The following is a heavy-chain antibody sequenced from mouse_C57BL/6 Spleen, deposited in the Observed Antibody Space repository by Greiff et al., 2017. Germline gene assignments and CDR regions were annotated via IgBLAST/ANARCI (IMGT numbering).Heavy chain of an antibody. V-gene: IGHV1-15*01. CDR2: IDPETGGT. D-gene: IGHD1-1*01. CDR3: TRSGILREVFDY. J-gene: IGHJ2*01. CDR1: GYTFTDYE. Sequence: QQSGAELVRPGASVTLSCKASGYTFTDYEMHWVKQTPVHGLEWIGAIDPETGGTAHNQKFKGKAILTADKSSSTAYMELRSLTSEDSAVYYCTRSGILREVFDYWGQGTTLTVSS.